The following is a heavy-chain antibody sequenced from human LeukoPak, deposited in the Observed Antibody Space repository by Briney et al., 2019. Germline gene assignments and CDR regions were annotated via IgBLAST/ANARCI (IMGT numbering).Heavy chain of an antibody. CDR2: ISWNSGSI. D-gene: IGHD4-17*01. Sequence: GRSLRLSCAASGFTFDDYAMHWVRQAPGKGLEWVSGISWNSGSIGYADSVKGRFTISRDNSKNTLYLQMNSLRAEDTAVYYCAKDEKDYGDVYVFYFDYWGQGTLVTVSS. J-gene: IGHJ4*02. V-gene: IGHV3-9*01. CDR3: AKDEKDYGDVYVFYFDY. CDR1: GFTFDDYA.